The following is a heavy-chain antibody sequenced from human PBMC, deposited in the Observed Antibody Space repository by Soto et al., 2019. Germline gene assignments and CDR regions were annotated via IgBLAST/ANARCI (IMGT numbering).Heavy chain of an antibody. Sequence: ASVKVSCKASGYTFTSYYMHWVRQAPGQGLEWMGIINPSGGSTSYAQKFQGRVTMTRDTSTSTVYMELSSLRSEDTAVYYCARDLGGQWLVNWFDPWGQGTLVTVSS. J-gene: IGHJ5*02. CDR1: GYTFTSYY. CDR2: INPSGGST. V-gene: IGHV1-46*01. CDR3: ARDLGGQWLVNWFDP. D-gene: IGHD6-19*01.